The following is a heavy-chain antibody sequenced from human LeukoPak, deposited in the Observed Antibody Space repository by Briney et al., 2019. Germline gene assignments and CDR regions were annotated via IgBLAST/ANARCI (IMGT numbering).Heavy chain of an antibody. CDR3: ARSGVGDPSMDV. D-gene: IGHD3-10*01. Sequence: GASVKVSCKASGGTFSSYTISWVRQAPGQGLEWMGRIIPILGIANYAQKFQGRVTITADKSTSTAYMELSSLRSEDTAVYYYARSGVGDPSMDVWGQGTTVTVSS. V-gene: IGHV1-69*02. J-gene: IGHJ6*02. CDR1: GGTFSSYT. CDR2: IIPILGIA.